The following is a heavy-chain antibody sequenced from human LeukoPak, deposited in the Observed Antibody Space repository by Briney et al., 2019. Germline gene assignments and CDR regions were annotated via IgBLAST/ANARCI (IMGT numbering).Heavy chain of an antibody. D-gene: IGHD3-3*01. CDR1: GVSISSYY. V-gene: IGHV4-59*01. Sequence: PSETLSLTCTVSGVSISSYYWSWIRQPPGKGLEWIGYIYYSGSTNYNPSLKSRVTISVHTSKNQFSLKLSSVTAADTAVYYCARVYYDFWSGYSPYYYYYMDVWGKGTSVTVSS. CDR3: ARVYYDFWSGYSPYYYYYMDV. CDR2: IYYSGST. J-gene: IGHJ6*03.